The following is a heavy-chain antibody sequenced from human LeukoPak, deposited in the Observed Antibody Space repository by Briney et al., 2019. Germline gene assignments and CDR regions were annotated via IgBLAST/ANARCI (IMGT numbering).Heavy chain of an antibody. D-gene: IGHD5-24*01. V-gene: IGHV3-48*03. Sequence: GGSLRLSCTASGFTFSSYEMNWVRQAPGKGLEWVSDISSSGSPIYYADSVKGRFTVSRDNAKNSLYLQMSSLRAEDTAVYYCARTMAVWGQGTLVAVSS. CDR1: GFTFSSYE. J-gene: IGHJ4*02. CDR3: ARTMAV. CDR2: ISSSGSPI.